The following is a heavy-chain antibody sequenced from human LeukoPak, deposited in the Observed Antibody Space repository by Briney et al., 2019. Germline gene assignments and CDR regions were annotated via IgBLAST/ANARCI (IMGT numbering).Heavy chain of an antibody. Sequence: PSETLSLTCTVSGGSISSSSYYWGWLRQPPGKGLEWIGSMYYSGSTSYNPSLKSRVTISVDTSKNQFSLKLSSVTAADTAVYHCARHRYYYGSGRRWFDPWGQGTLVTVSS. J-gene: IGHJ5*02. CDR3: ARHRYYYGSGRRWFDP. CDR1: GGSISSSSYY. V-gene: IGHV4-39*01. D-gene: IGHD3-10*01. CDR2: MYYSGST.